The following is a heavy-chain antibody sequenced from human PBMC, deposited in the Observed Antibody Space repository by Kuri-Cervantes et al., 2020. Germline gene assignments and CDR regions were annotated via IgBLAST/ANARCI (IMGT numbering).Heavy chain of an antibody. Sequence: GGSLRLSCATSGFTFSSYSMNWVRQAPGKGLEWVSFISGSSSTIYYADSVKGRFTISRDNAKNSLYLQMNSLRAEDTAVYYCARGGGRELDWFDPWGQGTLVTVSS. CDR3: ARGGGRELDWFDP. V-gene: IGHV3-48*01. CDR1: GFTFSSYS. CDR2: ISGSSSTI. D-gene: IGHD3-10*01. J-gene: IGHJ5*02.